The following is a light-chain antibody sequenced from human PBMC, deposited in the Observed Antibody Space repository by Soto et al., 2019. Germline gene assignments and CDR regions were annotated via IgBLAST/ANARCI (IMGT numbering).Light chain of an antibody. CDR3: QQRSNWHRLT. CDR1: QNVSSY. J-gene: IGKJ4*01. CDR2: DAS. V-gene: IGKV3-11*01. Sequence: EILLTQSPATLSLSPGERATLSCRASQNVSSYLAWYQQKPGQAPRLLIYDASNRAIGIPARFSGSGSGTDFTLTISSLQPEDFAVYFCQQRSNWHRLTFGGGTKVDIK.